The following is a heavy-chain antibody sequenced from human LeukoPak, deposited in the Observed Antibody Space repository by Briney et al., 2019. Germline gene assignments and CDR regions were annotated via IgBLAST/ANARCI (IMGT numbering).Heavy chain of an antibody. CDR2: IYYSGST. CDR1: GGSISSYY. Sequence: SETLSLTCTVSGGSISSYYWSWIRQPPGKGLEWIGYIYYSGSTNYNPSLKSRVTISVDTSKDQFSLKLSSVTAADTAVYYCARDLGTTFDYWGQGTLVTVSS. D-gene: IGHD1-7*01. V-gene: IGHV4-59*01. J-gene: IGHJ4*02. CDR3: ARDLGTTFDY.